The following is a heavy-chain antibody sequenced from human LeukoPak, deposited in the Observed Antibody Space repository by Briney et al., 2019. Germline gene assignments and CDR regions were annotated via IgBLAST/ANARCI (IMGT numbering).Heavy chain of an antibody. V-gene: IGHV4-59*08. CDR2: IYYSGST. CDR3: ARLGRDLYNWFDP. CDR1: GGSISSYY. J-gene: IGHJ5*02. Sequence: SETLSLTCTVSGGSISSYYWSWIRQPPGKGLEWIGYIYYSGSTNYNPSLESRVTISVDTSKNQFSLKLSSVTAADTAVHYCARLGRDLYNWFDPWGQGTLVTVSS. D-gene: IGHD2-15*01.